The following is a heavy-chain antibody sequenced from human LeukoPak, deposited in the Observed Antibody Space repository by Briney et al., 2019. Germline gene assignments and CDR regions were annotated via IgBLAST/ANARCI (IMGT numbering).Heavy chain of an antibody. J-gene: IGHJ4*02. Sequence: PVKVSCKASGGTFSSYAISWVRQAPGQGLEWMGGIIPIFGTANYAQKFQGRVTITADESTSTAYMELSSLRSEDTAVYYCARGIPQYYGSGSYSLDYWGQGTLVTVSS. CDR2: IIPIFGTA. D-gene: IGHD3-10*01. CDR3: ARGIPQYYGSGSYSLDY. V-gene: IGHV1-69*01. CDR1: GGTFSSYA.